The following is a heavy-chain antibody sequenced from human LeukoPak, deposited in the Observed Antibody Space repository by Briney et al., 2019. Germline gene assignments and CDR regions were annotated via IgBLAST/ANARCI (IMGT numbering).Heavy chain of an antibody. CDR2: MNPNSGNT. Sequence: ASVKVSCKASGYTFTSYDIHWVRQATGQGLEWMGWMNPNSGNTGYAQKFQGRVTMTRNTSISTAYMELSSLRSEDTAVYYCARVMGYYYGSGNLSPFDYWGQGTLVTVSS. CDR1: GYTFTSYD. D-gene: IGHD3-10*01. V-gene: IGHV1-8*01. J-gene: IGHJ4*02. CDR3: ARVMGYYYGSGNLSPFDY.